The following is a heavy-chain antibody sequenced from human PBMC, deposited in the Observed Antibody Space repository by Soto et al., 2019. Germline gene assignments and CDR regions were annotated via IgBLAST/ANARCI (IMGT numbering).Heavy chain of an antibody. CDR3: TTGLSNGYYNFDY. D-gene: IGHD3-22*01. J-gene: IGHJ4*02. CDR2: IKGEADGGTT. Sequence: PGGSLRLSCAASGFTFSNAWMSWVRQAPGKGLEWVGRIKGEADGGTTDYAAPVKGRITISRDHSKDTLYLQMNSLKTEDTAVYHSTTGLSNGYYNFDYWGQGTPVTVSS. CDR1: GFTFSNAW. V-gene: IGHV3-15*01.